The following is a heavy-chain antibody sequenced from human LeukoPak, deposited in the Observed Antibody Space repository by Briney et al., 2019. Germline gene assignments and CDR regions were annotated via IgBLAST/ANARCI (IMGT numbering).Heavy chain of an antibody. CDR1: GSTFSSYA. D-gene: IGHD3/OR15-3a*01. J-gene: IGHJ4*02. CDR2: ISSNGGST. V-gene: IGHV3-64*01. CDR3: ASGLAFDY. Sequence: GGSLRLSCAASGSTFSSYAMHWVRQAPGKGLEYVSAISSNGGSTYYANSVKGRFTISRDNSKNALYLQMGSLRAEDMAVYYCASGLAFDYWGQGTLVTVSS.